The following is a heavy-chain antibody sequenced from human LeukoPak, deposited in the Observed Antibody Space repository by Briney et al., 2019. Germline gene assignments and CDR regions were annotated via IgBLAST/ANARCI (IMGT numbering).Heavy chain of an antibody. Sequence: SETLSLTCTVSGGSISSGDYYWSWIRQPPGKGLEWIGYIYYSGSTYYNPSLKSRVTISVDTSKNQFSLKLSSVTAADTAVYYCARGPAYYYGSGSRYFDYWGQGTLVTVSS. CDR3: ARGPAYYYGSGSRYFDY. J-gene: IGHJ4*02. V-gene: IGHV4-30-4*01. D-gene: IGHD3-10*01. CDR1: GGSISSGDYY. CDR2: IYYSGST.